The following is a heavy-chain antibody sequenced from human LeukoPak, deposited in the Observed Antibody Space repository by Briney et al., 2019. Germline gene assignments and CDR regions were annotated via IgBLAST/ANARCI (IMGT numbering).Heavy chain of an antibody. CDR2: IKKDGSEK. J-gene: IGHJ4*02. CDR1: GFTFSSHW. D-gene: IGHD5-18*01. CDR3: ARDLSGIAGYTYGRGIDY. Sequence: GGSLRLSCAASGFTFSSHWMSWVRQAPGKGREWVANIKKDGSEKYHVDAVKGRFTISRDNAKTSLYLQMNSLRAEDTAVYYCARDLSGIAGYTYGRGIDYWGQGTLVTVSS. V-gene: IGHV3-7*01.